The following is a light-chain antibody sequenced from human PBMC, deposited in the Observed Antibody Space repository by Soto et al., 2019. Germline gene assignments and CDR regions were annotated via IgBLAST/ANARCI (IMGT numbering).Light chain of an antibody. CDR3: QQYGSSPRA. CDR1: QSMRTN. Sequence: EVMMTQFPDTVSVTSGETVTLSAGASQSMRTNLAWYQQRPGQAPRLLIYGASSRATGIPARFSGSGSGTDFTLTISRLEPEDFAVYYCQQYGSSPRAFGGGTKGDIK. CDR2: GAS. V-gene: IGKV3-20*01. J-gene: IGKJ4*01.